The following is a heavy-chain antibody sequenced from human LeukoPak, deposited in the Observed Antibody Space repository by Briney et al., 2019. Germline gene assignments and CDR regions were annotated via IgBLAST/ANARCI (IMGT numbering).Heavy chain of an antibody. CDR2: ISSSSSYI. J-gene: IGHJ4*02. D-gene: IGHD2-21*01. CDR3: ARPPSVMVDYFDY. Sequence: GGSLRLSCAASGFTFSSYSMNWVRQAPGKGLEWVSSISSSSSYIYYADSVKGRFTISRDNAKNSLYLQMNSLRAEDTAVYYCARPPSVMVDYFDYWGQGTLVTVPS. CDR1: GFTFSSYS. V-gene: IGHV3-21*01.